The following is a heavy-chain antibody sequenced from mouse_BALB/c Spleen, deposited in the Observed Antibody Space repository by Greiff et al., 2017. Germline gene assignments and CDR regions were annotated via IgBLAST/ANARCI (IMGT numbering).Heavy chain of an antibody. Sequence: EVKLQESGGDLVKPGGSLKLSCAASGFTFSSYGMSWVRQTPDKRLEWVATISSGGSYTYYPDSVKGRFTISRDNAKNTLYLQMSSLKSEDTAMYYCARHYDGDYYAMDYWGQGTSVTVSS. J-gene: IGHJ4*01. CDR2: ISSGGSYT. D-gene: IGHD2-12*01. V-gene: IGHV5-6*01. CDR1: GFTFSSYG. CDR3: ARHYDGDYYAMDY.